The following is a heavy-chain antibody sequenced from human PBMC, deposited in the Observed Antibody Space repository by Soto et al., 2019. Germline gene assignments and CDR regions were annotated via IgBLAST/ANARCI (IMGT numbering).Heavy chain of an antibody. V-gene: IGHV3-30*18. CDR1: GFTFSSYG. Sequence: LRRSCAASGFTFSSYGMHWVRQAPGKGLEWVAVISYDGSNKYYADSVKGRFTISRDNSKNTLYLQMNSLRAEDTAVYYCAKDSKKWSSPGGMDVWGQGTTVTVSS. J-gene: IGHJ6*02. CDR2: ISYDGSNK. D-gene: IGHD2-15*01. CDR3: AKDSKKWSSPGGMDV.